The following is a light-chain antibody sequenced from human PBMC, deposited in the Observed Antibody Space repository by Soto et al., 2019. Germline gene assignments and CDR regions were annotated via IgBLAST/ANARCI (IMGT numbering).Light chain of an antibody. CDR2: KAS. V-gene: IGKV1-5*03. CDR1: QSSSTW. J-gene: IGKJ1*01. CDR3: QQYNGYGR. Sequence: DIQMTQSPSTLSASVGNRVTITCRASQSSSTWLAWYQQKPGKAPKLLIYKASSLESGVPSRFSGSGSGTEFTLTISSLQPDDYATYYCQQYNGYGRFGQGTKVEIK.